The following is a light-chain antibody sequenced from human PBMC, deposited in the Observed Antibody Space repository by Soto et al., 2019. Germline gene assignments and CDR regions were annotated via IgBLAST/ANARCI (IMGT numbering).Light chain of an antibody. J-gene: IGKJ5*01. V-gene: IGKV3-11*01. CDR1: PSVTNF. Sequence: ILWTQSPATRSLSPXXRATLXCRASPSVTNFLAWYQQKPGQAPRLLIYGAFNRATGIPARFSGSGSGTDFTLTISSLEPEDSAIYYCQQRNIWPPVTFGQGRRVGIK. CDR2: GAF. CDR3: QQRNIWPPVT.